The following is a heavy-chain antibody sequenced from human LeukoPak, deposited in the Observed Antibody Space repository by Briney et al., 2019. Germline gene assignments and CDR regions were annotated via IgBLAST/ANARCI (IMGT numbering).Heavy chain of an antibody. V-gene: IGHV3-23*01. CDR1: GFTFSSYA. Sequence: PGGSLRLSCAASGFTFSSYAMSWVRQGPGTGLEWVSAISGSGGNTYYADTVKGRFTISRDNSKNTLYLQMNSLRAEDTAVYYCAKEGLSIVVVAAAPFDYWGQGTLVTVSS. D-gene: IGHD2-2*01. CDR2: ISGSGGNT. CDR3: AKEGLSIVVVAAAPFDY. J-gene: IGHJ4*02.